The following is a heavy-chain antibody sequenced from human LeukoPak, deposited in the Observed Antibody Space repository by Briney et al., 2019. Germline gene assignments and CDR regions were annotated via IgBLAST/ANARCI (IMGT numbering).Heavy chain of an antibody. CDR2: ISYNGRT. D-gene: IGHD6-13*01. Sequence: SETLSLTCTVSGGSMSSYYWMWIRQPPGKGREWIGSISYNGRTNHNPSLKRRVTISVDTSKNPFSLKLSSGTAADTALYYCPRVGPSLHWYPDYWGQGTLVTVSS. CDR3: PRVGPSLHWYPDY. V-gene: IGHV4-59*01. CDR1: GGSMSSYY. J-gene: IGHJ4*02.